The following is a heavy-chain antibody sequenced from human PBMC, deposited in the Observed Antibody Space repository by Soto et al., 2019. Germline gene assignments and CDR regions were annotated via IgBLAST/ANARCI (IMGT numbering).Heavy chain of an antibody. CDR3: ARVGPAHYYDSSGYYSPLDY. V-gene: IGHV1-69*01. CDR1: GDTFSSYA. Sequence: QVQLVQSGAEVKKPGSSVKVSCKASGDTFSSYAINWVRQAPGQGLEWMGGIIPMFGTANYAQKFKGRVTITAGESTSTVYTELSSLRSEDTAVYYCARVGPAHYYDSSGYYSPLDYWGPGTLVTVSS. CDR2: IIPMFGTA. D-gene: IGHD3-22*01. J-gene: IGHJ4*02.